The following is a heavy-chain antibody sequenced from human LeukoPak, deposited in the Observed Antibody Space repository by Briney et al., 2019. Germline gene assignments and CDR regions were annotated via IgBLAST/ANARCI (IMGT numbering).Heavy chain of an antibody. Sequence: ASVKVSCKASGYTFTGYYMHWVRQAPGQGLEWMGRINPNSGGTNYAQKFQGRVTMTRDTSISTAYMELSRLRSDDTAVYYCATGIGDFWTFDYWGQGTLVTVSS. CDR2: INPNSGGT. CDR3: ATGIGDFWTFDY. CDR1: GYTFTGYY. J-gene: IGHJ4*02. D-gene: IGHD2-21*02. V-gene: IGHV1-2*06.